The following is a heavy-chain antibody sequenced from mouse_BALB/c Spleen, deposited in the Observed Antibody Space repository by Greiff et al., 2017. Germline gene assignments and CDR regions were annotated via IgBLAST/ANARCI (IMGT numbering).Heavy chain of an antibody. CDR2: ISYSGST. CDR1: GYSITSDYA. CDR3: ARRGDWFAY. V-gene: IGHV3-2*02. J-gene: IGHJ3*01. Sequence: EVQRVESGPGLVKPSQSLSLTCTVTGYSITSDYAWNWIRQFPGNKLEWMGYISYSGSTSYNPSLKSRISITRDTSKNQFFLQLNSVTTEDTATYYCARRGDWFAYWGQGTLVTVSA.